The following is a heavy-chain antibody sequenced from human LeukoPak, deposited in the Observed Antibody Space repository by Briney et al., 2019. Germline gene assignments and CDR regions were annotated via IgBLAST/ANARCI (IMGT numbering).Heavy chain of an antibody. V-gene: IGHV1-69*13. CDR2: IIPIFGTA. Sequence: SVKVSCKASGYTFTSYGISWVRQAPGQGLEWMGGIIPIFGTANYAQKFQGRVTITADESTSTAYMELSSLRSEDTAVYYCASDPYCSSTSCLPSGYYYYYMDVWGKGTTVTVSS. J-gene: IGHJ6*03. CDR3: ASDPYCSSTSCLPSGYYYYYMDV. D-gene: IGHD2-2*01. CDR1: GYTFTSYG.